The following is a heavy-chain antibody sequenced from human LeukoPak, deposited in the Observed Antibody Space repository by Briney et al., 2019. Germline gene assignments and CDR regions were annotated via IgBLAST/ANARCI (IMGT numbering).Heavy chain of an antibody. CDR2: ISYDGSNK. CDR3: AKVHYYGMDV. CDR1: GFTFSSYA. V-gene: IGHV3-30*04. J-gene: IGHJ6*02. Sequence: GRSLRLSCAASGFTFSSYAVHWVRQAPGKGLEWVAVISYDGSNKYYADSVKGRFTISRDNSKNTLYLQMNSLRAEDTAVYYCAKVHYYGMDVWGQGTTVTVSS.